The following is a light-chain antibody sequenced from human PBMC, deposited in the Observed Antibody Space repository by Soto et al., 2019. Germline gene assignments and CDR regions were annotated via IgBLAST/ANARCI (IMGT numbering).Light chain of an antibody. V-gene: IGKV1-27*01. J-gene: IGKJ1*01. CDR1: QGISNY. CDR2: AAS. Sequence: DIKMTQSPSSLSASVGDRVTITCRASQGISNYLAWHQQKPWKVPKPLISAASTLPSGVPSRFSGSGSGTVFTLTISSQQPEDVATYDCQKYNSAPRTFGQGTKVEIK. CDR3: QKYNSAPRT.